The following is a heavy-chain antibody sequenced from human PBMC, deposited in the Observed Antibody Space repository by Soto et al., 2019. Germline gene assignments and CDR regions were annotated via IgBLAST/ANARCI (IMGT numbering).Heavy chain of an antibody. Sequence: QVQLVESGGGLVKPGGSLRLSCAASGFTFSDYYMSWIRQAPGKGLEWVSYISSSSSYTNYADSVKGRFTISRDNPKNSLYRQVNSLRAEDTAVYYCARDQASRRKYYHYYGMDVWGQGTTVTVSS. V-gene: IGHV3-11*06. J-gene: IGHJ6*02. CDR2: ISSSSSYT. CDR3: ARDQASRRKYYHYYGMDV. CDR1: GFTFSDYY. D-gene: IGHD2-2*01.